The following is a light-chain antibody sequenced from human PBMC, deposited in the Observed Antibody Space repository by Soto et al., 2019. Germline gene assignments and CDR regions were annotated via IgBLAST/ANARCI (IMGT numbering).Light chain of an antibody. V-gene: IGLV2-14*01. CDR3: SSYTSSSTL. Sequence: QSALTQPASVSGSPGQSITISCTGTGSDVGGYNYVSWYHQHPGKAPKLMIYDVSNRPSGVSNRFSGSKSGNTASLTISGLQAEDEADYYCSSYTSSSTLFGTGTKVTVL. J-gene: IGLJ1*01. CDR2: DVS. CDR1: GSDVGGYNY.